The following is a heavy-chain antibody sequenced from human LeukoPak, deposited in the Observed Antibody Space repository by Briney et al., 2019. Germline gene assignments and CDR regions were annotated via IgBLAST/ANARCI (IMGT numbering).Heavy chain of an antibody. CDR3: ARGDYYGSGSYSTDY. Sequence: TGGSLRLSCAASGFTFDDYGMSWVRQAPGQGLEWVSGINWNGGSTGYADSVKGRFTISRDNAKNSLYLQMNSLRAEDTALYYCARGDYYGSGSYSTDYWGQGTLVTVSS. D-gene: IGHD3-10*01. CDR2: INWNGGST. V-gene: IGHV3-20*04. J-gene: IGHJ4*02. CDR1: GFTFDDYG.